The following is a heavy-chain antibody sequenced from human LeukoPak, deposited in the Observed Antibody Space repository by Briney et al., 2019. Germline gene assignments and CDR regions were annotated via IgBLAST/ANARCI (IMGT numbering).Heavy chain of an antibody. D-gene: IGHD3-22*01. J-gene: IGHJ3*02. CDR2: ISSSSSTI. CDR3: ARSMGDYYDSSGLDAFDI. Sequence: GGSLRLSCAASGFTFSSYSMNWVRQAPGKGLEWVSYISSSSSTIYYADSVKGRFTISRDNAKNSLYLQMNSLRAEDTAVYYCARSMGDYYDSSGLDAFDIWGQGTMVTVSS. V-gene: IGHV3-48*01. CDR1: GFTFSSYS.